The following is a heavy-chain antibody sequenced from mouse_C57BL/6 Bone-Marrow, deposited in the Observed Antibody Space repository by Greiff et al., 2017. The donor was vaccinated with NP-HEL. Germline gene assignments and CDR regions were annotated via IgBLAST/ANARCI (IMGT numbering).Heavy chain of an antibody. CDR1: GYTFTSYW. CDR3: ARDGYYVGD. J-gene: IGHJ2*01. V-gene: IGHV1-59*01. Sequence: QVQLQQPGAELVRPGTSVKLSCKASGYTFTSYWMHWVKQRPGQGLEWIGVIDPSDSYTNYNQKFKGKATLTVDTSSSTAYMQLSSLTSEDSAVYYCARDGYYVGDWGQGTTLTVSS. CDR2: IDPSDSYT. D-gene: IGHD2-3*01.